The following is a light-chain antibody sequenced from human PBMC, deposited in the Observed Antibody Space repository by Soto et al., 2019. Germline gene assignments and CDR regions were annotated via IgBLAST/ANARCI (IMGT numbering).Light chain of an antibody. CDR3: QQYGSSPIT. Sequence: EIVLTPSPATLSLSPWARAALSCRASQSVSSYLAWYQQKPGQAPRLLIYGASSRATGIPDRFSGSGSGTDFTLTISRLEPEDFAVYYCQQYGSSPITFGQGTRLEIK. J-gene: IGKJ5*01. CDR1: QSVSSY. V-gene: IGKV3-20*01. CDR2: GAS.